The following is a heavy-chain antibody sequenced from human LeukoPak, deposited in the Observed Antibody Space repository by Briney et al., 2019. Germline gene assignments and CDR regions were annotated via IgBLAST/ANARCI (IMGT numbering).Heavy chain of an antibody. CDR2: IYYSGST. CDR1: GGSISSYY. Sequence: SETLSLTCTVSGGSISSYYWSWIRQPPGKGLEWIGYIYYSGSTNYNPSLKSRVTISVDTSKNQFSLKLSSVTAADTAVYYCASYSCGGDCYSLAFDIWGQGTMVTVSS. J-gene: IGHJ3*02. CDR3: ASYSCGGDCYSLAFDI. D-gene: IGHD2-21*02. V-gene: IGHV4-59*01.